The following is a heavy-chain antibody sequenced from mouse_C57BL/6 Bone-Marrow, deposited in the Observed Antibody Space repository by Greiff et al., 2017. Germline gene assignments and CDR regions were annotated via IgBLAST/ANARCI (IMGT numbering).Heavy chain of an antibody. V-gene: IGHV14-2*01. J-gene: IGHJ2*01. CDR1: GFNIKDYY. CDR2: IDPEDGET. D-gene: IGHD1-1*01. Sequence: EVQLQESGAELVKPGASVKLSCTASGFNIKDYYINWVKQRTEQGLEWIGRIDPEDGETKYSPKFQDKATITADTSSNPAYLQLRSLTSEDTAVYYFTRSLIYYGTNYWGQGTTLTVSS. CDR3: TRSLIYYGTNY.